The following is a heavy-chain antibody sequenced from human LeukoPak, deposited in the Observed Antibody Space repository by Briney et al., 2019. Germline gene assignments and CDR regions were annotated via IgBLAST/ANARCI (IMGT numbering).Heavy chain of an antibody. CDR1: GYTFTSYA. Sequence: SVKVSCKASGYTFTSYAISWVRQAPGQGLEWMGRIIPILGIANYAQKFQGRVTITADKSTSPAYMELSSLRSEDTAVYYCARVLSMVRGVTPYGMDVWGQGTTVTVSS. CDR2: IIPILGIA. D-gene: IGHD3-10*01. CDR3: ARVLSMVRGVTPYGMDV. V-gene: IGHV1-69*04. J-gene: IGHJ6*02.